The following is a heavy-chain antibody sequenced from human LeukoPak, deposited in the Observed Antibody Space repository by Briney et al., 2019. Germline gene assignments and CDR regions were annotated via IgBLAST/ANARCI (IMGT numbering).Heavy chain of an antibody. J-gene: IGHJ6*03. Sequence: SETLSLTCTVSVGSISSSSYYWGWIRQPPGKGLEWIGSIYYSGSTYYNPSLKSRVTISVDTSKNQFSLKLSSVTAADTAVYYCARQNCSSTSCYAHLIIYYYYYMDVWGKGTTVTVSS. D-gene: IGHD2-2*01. V-gene: IGHV4-39*01. CDR3: ARQNCSSTSCYAHLIIYYYYYMDV. CDR2: IYYSGST. CDR1: VGSISSSSYY.